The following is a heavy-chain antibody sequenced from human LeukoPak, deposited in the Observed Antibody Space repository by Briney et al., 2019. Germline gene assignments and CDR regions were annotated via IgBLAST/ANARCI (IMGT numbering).Heavy chain of an antibody. CDR1: GFSLSTSGVG. D-gene: IGHD2/OR15-2a*01. CDR2: FYWDDDK. V-gene: IGHV2-5*02. J-gene: IGHJ4*02. CDR3: ARIIVPQYYFDY. Sequence: GPTLVKPTQTLTLTCTFSGFSLSTSGVGVGWIRQPPGKALEGLQPFYWDDDKRYSPSLKSRLNITKDTSKNQVVLTMTDMDPVDTATYYCARIIVPQYYFDYWGQGTLVTVSS.